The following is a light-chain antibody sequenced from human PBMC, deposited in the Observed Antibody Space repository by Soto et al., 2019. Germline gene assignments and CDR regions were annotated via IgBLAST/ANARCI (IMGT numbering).Light chain of an antibody. CDR3: SSYAGSNNWN. CDR2: EVS. J-gene: IGLJ1*01. CDR1: SSDVGGYNY. Sequence: QSALTQPPSASGSPGQSVTISCTGTSSDVGGYNYVSWYQQHTGKAPKLMIYEVSKRPSGVPDRFSGSKSGNTASLTVSGLQAEDEADYYCSSYAGSNNWNFGTGTKLTVL. V-gene: IGLV2-8*01.